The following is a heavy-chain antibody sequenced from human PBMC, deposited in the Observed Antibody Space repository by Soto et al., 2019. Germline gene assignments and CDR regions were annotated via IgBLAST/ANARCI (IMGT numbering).Heavy chain of an antibody. D-gene: IGHD6-13*01. CDR1: GLTFSSYA. V-gene: IGHV3-30-3*01. Sequence: QVQLVESGGGVVQPGKSLRLSCAASGLTFSSYAMHWVRQAPGKGLKWVAVISNDGSNKKDADFVKGRFTISRDNSKNTVYLQMNSLRVDDTAVYYCVRDLGIADDIWGQGTLGSVSS. CDR3: VRDLGIADDI. J-gene: IGHJ4*02. CDR2: ISNDGSNK.